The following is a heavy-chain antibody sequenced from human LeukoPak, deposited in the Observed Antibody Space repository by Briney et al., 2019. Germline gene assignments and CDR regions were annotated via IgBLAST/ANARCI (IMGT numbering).Heavy chain of an antibody. CDR1: GVTFSNAW. J-gene: IGHJ4*02. CDR2: IKRKTDGGTT. CDR3: TTVGYDSSGFDY. V-gene: IGHV3-15*01. Sequence: GGSLRLSCAASGVTFSNAWMSWVRQAPGKGLEWVGRIKRKTDGGTTEYAAPVKGRFTISRDDSKNTLYLQMNSLKNEDTAVYYCTTVGYDSSGFDYWGQGTLVTVSS. D-gene: IGHD3-22*01.